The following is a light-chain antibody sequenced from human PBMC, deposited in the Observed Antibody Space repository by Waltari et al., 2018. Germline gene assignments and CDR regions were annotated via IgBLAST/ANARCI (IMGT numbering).Light chain of an antibody. V-gene: IGLV2-14*01. Sequence: QSALTQPASVSGSPGQSITISCTGTSSDVGGYNYVSWYQQPPGKAPKRMIYEVSKRPSGGANRFSGSKSGNTASLTSAGLQAEDEADYYCSSYTSSSTGVFGTGTKVTVL. CDR2: EVS. CDR1: SSDVGGYNY. CDR3: SSYTSSSTGV. J-gene: IGLJ1*01.